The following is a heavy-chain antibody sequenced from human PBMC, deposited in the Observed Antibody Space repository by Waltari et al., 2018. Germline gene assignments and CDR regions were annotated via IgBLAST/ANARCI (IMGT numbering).Heavy chain of an antibody. J-gene: IGHJ6*03. CDR1: SYA. Sequence: SYAISWVRQAPGQGLEWMGGIIPIFGTANYAQKFQGRVTITTDESTSTAYMELSSLRSEDTAVYYCARAGGIVTQYYYYMDVWGKGTTVTVSS. CDR2: IIPIFGTA. CDR3: ARAGGIVTQYYYYMDV. V-gene: IGHV1-69*05. D-gene: IGHD1-26*01.